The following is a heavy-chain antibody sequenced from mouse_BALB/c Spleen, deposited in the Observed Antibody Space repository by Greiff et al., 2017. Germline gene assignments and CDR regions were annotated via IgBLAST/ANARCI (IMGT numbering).Heavy chain of an antibody. J-gene: IGHJ2*01. V-gene: IGHV14-4*02. CDR1: GFNIKDYY. Sequence: VQLKESGAELVRSGASVKLSCTASGFNIKDYYMHWVKQRPEQGLEWIGWIDPENGDTEYAPKFQGKATMTADTSSNTAYLQLSSLTSEDTAVYYCKAGERVYYFDYWGQGTTLTVSS. CDR3: KAGERVYYFDY. CDR2: IDPENGDT.